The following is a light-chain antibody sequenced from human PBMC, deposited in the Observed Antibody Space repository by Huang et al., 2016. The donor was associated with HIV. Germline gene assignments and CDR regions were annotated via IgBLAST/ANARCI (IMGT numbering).Light chain of an antibody. Sequence: IQMTQSPTSLSASIEDRVSIACRASQNINTYLNWYQQKPGKAPKLLISSASTLQSGVPSRFSGSGSGTDFTLTIRGLQLDDFATYYCQQSYSALSSFGPGTRL. V-gene: IGKV1-39*01. CDR1: QNINTY. CDR2: SAS. J-gene: IGKJ5*01. CDR3: QQSYSALSS.